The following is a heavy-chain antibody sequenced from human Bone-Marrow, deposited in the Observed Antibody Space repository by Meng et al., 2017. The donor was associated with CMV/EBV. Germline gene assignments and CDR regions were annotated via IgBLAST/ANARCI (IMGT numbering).Heavy chain of an antibody. Sequence: GESLKISCAASGFTFSTYEMNWVRQAPGKGLEWLSYISSSGSSYTVYYADSVKGRFTISRDNAKNSLYLQMHSLRAEDTAVYYCAREFSTSWAYDYWGQGTLVTVSS. J-gene: IGHJ4*02. D-gene: IGHD6-13*01. CDR3: AREFSTSWAYDY. CDR2: ISSSGSSYTV. CDR1: GFTFSTYE. V-gene: IGHV3-48*03.